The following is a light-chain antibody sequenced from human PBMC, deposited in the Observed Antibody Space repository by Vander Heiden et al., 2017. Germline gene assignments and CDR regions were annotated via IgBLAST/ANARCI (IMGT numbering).Light chain of an antibody. CDR3: QQYYSTPYT. Sequence: DIVITPSPDSLAVSLGERATINCKSSQSVLYSSNNKNYLAWYQQKPGQPPKLLIYWASTRESGVPDRFSGSGSGTDFTLTISSLQAEDVAVYYCQQYYSTPYTFGQGTKLEIK. V-gene: IGKV4-1*01. J-gene: IGKJ2*01. CDR2: WAS. CDR1: QSVLYSSNNKNY.